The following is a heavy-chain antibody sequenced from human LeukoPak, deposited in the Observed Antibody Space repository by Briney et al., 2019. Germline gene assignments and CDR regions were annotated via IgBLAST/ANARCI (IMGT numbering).Heavy chain of an antibody. D-gene: IGHD2-2*01. CDR1: GFTFSHYA. Sequence: GGSLRLSCAASGFTFSHYAMHWVRQAPGKGLEWVAVISYDGGNKYYADSVKGRFTISRDNSKNTLYLQMNSLRAEDTAVYSCARGGGSCSSTSCYFRWFDPWGQGTLVTVSS. CDR3: ARGGGSCSSTSCYFRWFDP. CDR2: ISYDGGNK. J-gene: IGHJ5*02. V-gene: IGHV3-30-3*01.